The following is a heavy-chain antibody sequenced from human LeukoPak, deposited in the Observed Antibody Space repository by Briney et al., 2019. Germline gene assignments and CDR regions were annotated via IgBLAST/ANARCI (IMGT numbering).Heavy chain of an antibody. CDR3: ARVVAAAGTFIDY. D-gene: IGHD6-13*01. Sequence: SETLSLTCTVSGGSISSYYWSWIRQPPGKGLEWIGYIYYSGSTNYNPSLKSRVTISVDTSKNQFSLKLSSVTAADTAVYYCARVVAAAGTFIDYWAREPWSPSPQ. V-gene: IGHV4-59*01. CDR1: GGSISSYY. J-gene: IGHJ4*02. CDR2: IYYSGST.